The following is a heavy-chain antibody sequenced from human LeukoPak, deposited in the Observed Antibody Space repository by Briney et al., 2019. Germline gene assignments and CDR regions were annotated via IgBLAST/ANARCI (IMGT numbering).Heavy chain of an antibody. V-gene: IGHV6-1*01. CDR3: ARRLTQYDCFDP. Sequence: SQTLSLTCAISGDCVSSNSVTWNWIRQSPSRGLEWLGRTYYRSTWYNDYAVSVRGRITANPDTSKNQFSLHLNSVTPEDTAVYYCARRLTQYDCFDPWGQGILVTVSS. D-gene: IGHD2-2*01. CDR2: TYYRSTWYN. J-gene: IGHJ5*02. CDR1: GDCVSSNSVT.